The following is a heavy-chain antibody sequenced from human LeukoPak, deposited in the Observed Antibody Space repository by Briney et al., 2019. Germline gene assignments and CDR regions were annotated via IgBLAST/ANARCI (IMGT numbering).Heavy chain of an antibody. CDR3: ARPYSSGWYLDY. Sequence: GGSLRLSCAASGFTFSSYGMHWVRQAPGKGLEWVAFIRYDGSNKYYADSVKGRFTISRDNSKNTLYLQMNSLRAEDTAVYYCARPYSSGWYLDYWGQGTLVTVSS. D-gene: IGHD6-19*01. J-gene: IGHJ4*02. CDR2: IRYDGSNK. CDR1: GFTFSSYG. V-gene: IGHV3-30*02.